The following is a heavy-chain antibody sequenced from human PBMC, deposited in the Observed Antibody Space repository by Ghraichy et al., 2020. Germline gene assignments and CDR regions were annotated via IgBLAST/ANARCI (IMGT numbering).Heavy chain of an antibody. CDR2: ISSSSSTI. CDR3: AKEIVDYYGSGSYPQGPPGHYYYGMDV. J-gene: IGHJ6*02. V-gene: IGHV3-48*01. CDR1: GFTFSSYS. Sequence: GGSLRLSCAASGFTFSSYSMNWVRQAPGKGLEWVSYISSSSSTIYHADSVKGRFTISRDNAKNSLYLQMNSLRAEDTAVYYCAKEIVDYYGSGSYPQGPPGHYYYGMDVWGQGTTVTVSS. D-gene: IGHD3-10*01.